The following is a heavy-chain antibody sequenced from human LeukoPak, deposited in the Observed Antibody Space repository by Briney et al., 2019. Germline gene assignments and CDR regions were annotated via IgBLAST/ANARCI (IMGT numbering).Heavy chain of an antibody. Sequence: SETLSLTCTVSGGSISTDYWSWIRQPPGKGLEWIGYIYNSGGTNYNPSLKSRVTISVDTSKNQFSLKLSSVTAADTAVYYCARGRRLFMIFGGSFDPWGQGTLVTVSS. V-gene: IGHV4-59*01. CDR3: ARGRRLFMIFGGSFDP. CDR2: IYNSGGT. J-gene: IGHJ5*02. D-gene: IGHD3/OR15-3a*01. CDR1: GGSISTDY.